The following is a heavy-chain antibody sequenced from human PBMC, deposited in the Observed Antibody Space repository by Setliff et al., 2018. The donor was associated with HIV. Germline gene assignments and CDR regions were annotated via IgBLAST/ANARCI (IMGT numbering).Heavy chain of an antibody. J-gene: IGHJ5*02. Sequence: PGGSLRLSCAASGFNFSGAEIHWVRQASGKGLEWVGRIRSKADKYATDYGASAKGRFIISRDDSKKTAYLQMSSLRAEDTAMYYCLLPCTSGWHNWADPWGQGTLVTVSS. CDR3: LLPCTSGWHNWADP. CDR2: IRSKADKYAT. D-gene: IGHD2-8*01. V-gene: IGHV3-73*01. CDR1: GFNFSGAE.